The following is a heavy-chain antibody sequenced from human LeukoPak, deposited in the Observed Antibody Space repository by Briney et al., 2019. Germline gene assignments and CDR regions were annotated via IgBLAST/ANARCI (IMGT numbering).Heavy chain of an antibody. J-gene: IGHJ6*02. CDR2: FDPEDGET. CDR1: GYTFTGYY. D-gene: IGHD1-7*01. V-gene: IGHV1-24*01. Sequence: ASVKVSCKASGYTFTGYYMHWVRQAPGKGLEWMGGFDPEDGETIYAQKFQGRVTMTEDTSTDTAYMELSSLRSEDTAVYYCATDSGTPDYYYYGMDVWGQGTTVAVSS. CDR3: ATDSGTPDYYYYGMDV.